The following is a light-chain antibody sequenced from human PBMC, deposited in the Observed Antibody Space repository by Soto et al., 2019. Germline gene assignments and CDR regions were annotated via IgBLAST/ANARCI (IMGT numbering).Light chain of an antibody. V-gene: IGKV2-28*01. Sequence: DIVMTQSPLSLPVTPGEPASISCRSSQSLLHRNGYNYLDWYLQRPGQSPQLLIYLGSNRASGVPDRFSGSGSGTDFTLKISRVEAEDGGVYYCMQALQTPLYTFGQGTRLEIK. J-gene: IGKJ2*01. CDR2: LGS. CDR1: QSLLHRNGYNY. CDR3: MQALQTPLYT.